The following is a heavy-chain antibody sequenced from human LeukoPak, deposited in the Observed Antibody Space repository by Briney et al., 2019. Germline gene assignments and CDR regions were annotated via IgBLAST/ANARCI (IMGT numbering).Heavy chain of an antibody. J-gene: IGHJ5*02. CDR3: ARTYCSGGSCLSWFDP. D-gene: IGHD2-15*01. CDR1: GYTFTSYG. Sequence: GASVKASCKASGYTFTSYGISWVRQAPGQGLEWMGWISAYNGDTTYAQKFQGRVTMTRNTSISTAYMELSSLRSEDTAVYYCARTYCSGGSCLSWFDPWGQGTLVTVSS. CDR2: ISAYNGDT. V-gene: IGHV1-18*01.